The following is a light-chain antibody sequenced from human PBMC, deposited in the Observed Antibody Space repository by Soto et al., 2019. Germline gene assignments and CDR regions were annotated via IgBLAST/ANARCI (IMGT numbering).Light chain of an antibody. J-gene: IGKJ2*01. CDR2: RAS. V-gene: IGKV3-15*01. CDR3: QQYKNWPPTYT. Sequence: EIVMLQSPATLSLSPGERATLSCRASQSVDSNLAWYQQKPGQPPRLLIYRASARATGVPARFSGSGSGTDFTLTISSLQSDDFAAYYCQQYKNWPPTYTFGQGTKLEI. CDR1: QSVDSN.